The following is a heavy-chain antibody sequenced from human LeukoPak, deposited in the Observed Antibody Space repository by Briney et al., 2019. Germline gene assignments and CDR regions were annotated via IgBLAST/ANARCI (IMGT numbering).Heavy chain of an antibody. D-gene: IGHD6-13*01. CDR2: ISSSSSTI. V-gene: IGHV3-48*04. Sequence: GGSLRLSCAASGFTFSSSGMNWARQAPGKGLEWVSYISSSSSTIYYTDSVKGRFTISRDNAKNSLYLQMNSLRAEDTAVYYCALAAAATPIDYWGQGTLVTVSS. J-gene: IGHJ4*02. CDR1: GFTFSSSG. CDR3: ALAAAATPIDY.